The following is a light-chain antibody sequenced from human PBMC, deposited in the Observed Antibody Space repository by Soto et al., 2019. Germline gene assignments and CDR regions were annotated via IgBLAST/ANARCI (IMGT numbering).Light chain of an antibody. CDR2: GAS. CDR1: LSVSSN. V-gene: IGKV3-15*01. Sequence: EIVMTQSPATLSVSPGERATLSCRASLSVSSNLAWYQQKPGQAPRLLIYGASTRATGIPARFSGSGSRTELTLTISSLQSEDFAVYYCQQYINWPPYPFGQGTKLEIK. CDR3: QQYINWPPYP. J-gene: IGKJ2*01.